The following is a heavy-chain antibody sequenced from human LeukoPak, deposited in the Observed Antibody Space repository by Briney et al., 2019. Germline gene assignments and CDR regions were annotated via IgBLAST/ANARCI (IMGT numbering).Heavy chain of an antibody. V-gene: IGHV1-2*02. D-gene: IGHD3-16*01. Sequence: GASVKVSCKASGYTFTSYYMHWVRQAPGQGLEWMGWINPNSGGTNYAQKFQGRVTMTRDTSISTAYMELRRLRSDDTAVYYCARDPAYVWGSYNRNYHMDVWGKGTTVTVSS. CDR1: GYTFTSYY. J-gene: IGHJ6*03. CDR3: ARDPAYVWGSYNRNYHMDV. CDR2: INPNSGGT.